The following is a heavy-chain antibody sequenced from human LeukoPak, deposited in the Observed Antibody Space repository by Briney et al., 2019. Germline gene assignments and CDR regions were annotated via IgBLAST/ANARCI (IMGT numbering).Heavy chain of an antibody. CDR1: AFTFSRYA. CDR2: ISGSGDST. CDR3: AKGPTARTITGAAHAAPFDY. Sequence: SGGSLRLSCAASAFTFSRYAMSWVRQAPGKGLEWVSVISGSGDSTYYPDSVKGRFTISRDNSKNTLYLQMNSLRAEDTAVYYCAKGPTARTITGAAHAAPFDYWGQGTLVTVSS. J-gene: IGHJ4*02. V-gene: IGHV3-23*01. D-gene: IGHD6-19*01.